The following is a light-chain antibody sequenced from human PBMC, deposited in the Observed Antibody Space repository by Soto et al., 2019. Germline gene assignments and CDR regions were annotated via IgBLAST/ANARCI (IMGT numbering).Light chain of an antibody. CDR3: QQYGSSPWT. Sequence: IVLTQSPRTLSLSPWERATLSCRASQSVSSSYLAWYQQKPGQAPRLLIYGASSRATGIPDRFSGSGSGTDFTLTISRLEPEDFAVYYCQQYGSSPWTFGQGTKVDI. J-gene: IGKJ1*01. V-gene: IGKV3-20*01. CDR1: QSVSSSY. CDR2: GAS.